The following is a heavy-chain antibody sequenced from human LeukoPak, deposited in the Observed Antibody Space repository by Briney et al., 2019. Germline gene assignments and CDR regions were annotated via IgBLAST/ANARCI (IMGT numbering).Heavy chain of an antibody. D-gene: IGHD3-10*01. Sequence: PGGSLRLSCAASGFTFSSYSMNWVRQAPGKGLEWVSYISSSRSTIYYADSVKGRFTISRDNAKNSLYLQMNSLRAEDTAVYYCAKDILRITIPSMAFDYWGQGTLVTVSS. CDR3: AKDILRITIPSMAFDY. CDR2: ISSSRSTI. J-gene: IGHJ4*02. V-gene: IGHV3-48*04. CDR1: GFTFSSYS.